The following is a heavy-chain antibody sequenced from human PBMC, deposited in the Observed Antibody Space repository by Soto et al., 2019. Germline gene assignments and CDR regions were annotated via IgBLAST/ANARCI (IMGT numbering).Heavy chain of an antibody. CDR3: ARARRRVVVVAASGFDP. CDR2: INHSGST. Sequence: PSETLSLTCAVYGGSFSGYYWSWIRQPPGKGLEWIGEINHSGSTNYNPSLKSRVTISVDTSKNQFSLKLSSVTAADTAVYYCARARRRVVVVAASGFDPWGQGTLVTVSS. CDR1: GGSFSGYY. J-gene: IGHJ5*02. D-gene: IGHD2-15*01. V-gene: IGHV4-34*01.